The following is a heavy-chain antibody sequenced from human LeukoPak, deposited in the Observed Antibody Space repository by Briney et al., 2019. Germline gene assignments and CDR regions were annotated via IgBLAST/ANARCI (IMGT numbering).Heavy chain of an antibody. CDR3: ARWSGYYYDSSGSDDAFDI. J-gene: IGHJ3*02. D-gene: IGHD3-22*01. V-gene: IGHV4-59*01. CDR2: IYYSGST. CDR1: GGSISSYY. Sequence: SETLSLTCTVSGGSISSYYWSWIRQPPGKGLEWIGYIYYSGSTNYNPSLKSRVTISVDTSKNQFSLKLSSVTAADTAVCYCARWSGYYYDSSGSDDAFDIWGQGTMVTVSS.